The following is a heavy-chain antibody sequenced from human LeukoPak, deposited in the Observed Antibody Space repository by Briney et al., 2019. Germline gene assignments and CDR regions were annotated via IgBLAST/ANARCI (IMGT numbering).Heavy chain of an antibody. CDR2: INQDGSEK. V-gene: IGHV3-7*01. CDR3: ARDAYYGSGSPQNY. Sequence: GRSLRLSCAASGFSFNSYGMHWVRQAPGKGLEWVANINQDGSEKHYVDSVEGRFTISRDNAKNLLYLQMNSLRIEDTSVYYCARDAYYGSGSPQNYWGQGTLVTVSS. J-gene: IGHJ4*02. D-gene: IGHD3-10*01. CDR1: GFSFNSYG.